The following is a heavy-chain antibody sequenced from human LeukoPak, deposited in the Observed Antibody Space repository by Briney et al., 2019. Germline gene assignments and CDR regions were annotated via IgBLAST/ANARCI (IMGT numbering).Heavy chain of an antibody. CDR1: GFTFSSYW. CDR3: ARVPREVLYSSGVPY. J-gene: IGHJ4*02. D-gene: IGHD6-19*01. CDR2: INSDGSST. V-gene: IGHV3-74*01. Sequence: PGGSLRLSCAASGFTFSSYWMHWVRQAPGKGLVWVSRINSDGSSTSYADSVKGRFTISRDNAKNTLYLQMNSLRAEDTAVYYCARVPREVLYSSGVPYWGQGTLVTVSS.